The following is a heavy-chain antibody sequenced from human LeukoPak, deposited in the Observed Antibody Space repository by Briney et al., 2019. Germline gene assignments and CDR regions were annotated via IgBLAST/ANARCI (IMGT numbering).Heavy chain of an antibody. J-gene: IGHJ4*02. CDR2: INHSGST. V-gene: IGHV4-34*01. D-gene: IGHD3-9*01. CDR1: GGSFSGYY. CDR3: ASQAYDILTGYKNWSFDY. Sequence: KASETLSLTCAVYGGSFSGYYWSWIRQPPGKGLGWIGEINHSGSTNYNPSLKSRVTISVDTSKNQFSLKLSSVTAADTAVYYCASQAYDILTGYKNWSFDYWGQGTLVTVSS.